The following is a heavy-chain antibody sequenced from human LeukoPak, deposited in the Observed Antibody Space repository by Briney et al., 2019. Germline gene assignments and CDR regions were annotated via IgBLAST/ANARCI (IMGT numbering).Heavy chain of an antibody. CDR1: GGSFSGYY. Sequence: SETLSLTCAVYGGSFSGYYWSWIRQPPGKGLEWIGEINHSGSTNYNPSLKSRVTISVDTSKNQFSLKLSSVTAADTAVYYCARVDSGSYRGWVFDYWGRGTLVTVSS. D-gene: IGHD1-26*01. J-gene: IGHJ4*02. CDR3: ARVDSGSYRGWVFDY. V-gene: IGHV4-34*01. CDR2: INHSGST.